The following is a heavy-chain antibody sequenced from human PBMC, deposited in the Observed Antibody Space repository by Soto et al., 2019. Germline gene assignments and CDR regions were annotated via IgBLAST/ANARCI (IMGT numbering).Heavy chain of an antibody. CDR3: ARGVQTGDDAFDI. D-gene: IGHD2-21*01. V-gene: IGHV1-2*04. CDR2: INPNSGGT. J-gene: IGHJ3*02. Sequence: ASVKVSCKASGYTFTGYYMHWVRQAPGQGLEWMGWINPNSGGTNYAQKFQGWVTMTRDTSISTDYMELSRLRSDDTAVYYCARGVQTGDDAFDIWGQGTMVTVSS. CDR1: GYTFTGYY.